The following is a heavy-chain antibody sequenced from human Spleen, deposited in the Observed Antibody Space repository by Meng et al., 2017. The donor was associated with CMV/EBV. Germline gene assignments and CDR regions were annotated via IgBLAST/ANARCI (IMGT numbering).Heavy chain of an antibody. CDR1: GFTFSSYW. D-gene: IGHD5-12*01. CDR2: INSDGSST. Sequence: GGSLRLSCAASGFTFSSYWMSWVRQAPGKGLVWVSRINSDGSSTSYADSVKGRFTISRDNAKNTLYLQMNSLRPEDTAVYYCAGDGDIVATIDAFDIWGQGTMVTVS. V-gene: IGHV3-74*01. CDR3: AGDGDIVATIDAFDI. J-gene: IGHJ3*02.